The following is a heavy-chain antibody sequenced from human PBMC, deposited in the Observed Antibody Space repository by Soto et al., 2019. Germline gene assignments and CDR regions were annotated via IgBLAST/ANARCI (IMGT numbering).Heavy chain of an antibody. V-gene: IGHV4-59*08. Sequence: QVQLQESGPGLVKPSETLSLTCTVSGGSISSYYWGWIRQPPGKGLECIGYIYYSGSTNYNPSLKSRVTISVDTSKNQFSLKLSSVTAADTAVYYCARLGVVGTLLPDYWGQGTLVTVSS. CDR3: ARLGVVGTLLPDY. CDR1: GGSISSYY. D-gene: IGHD3-3*01. CDR2: IYYSGST. J-gene: IGHJ4*02.